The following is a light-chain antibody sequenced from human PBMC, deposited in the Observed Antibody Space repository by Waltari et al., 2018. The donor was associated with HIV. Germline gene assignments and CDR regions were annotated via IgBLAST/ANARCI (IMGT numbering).Light chain of an antibody. J-gene: IGLJ2*01. Sequence: QSALTQPASVSGSPGQSITISCTGTSSDTGNYNLVSWYQLYPGKAPKLIIDEDNKRPSVCSNRFSGSKSADTASPTISGLQAEDEADYYCCAYAGGLEFGGGTKLTVL. CDR3: CAYAGGLE. CDR1: SSDTGNYNL. V-gene: IGLV2-23*01. CDR2: EDN.